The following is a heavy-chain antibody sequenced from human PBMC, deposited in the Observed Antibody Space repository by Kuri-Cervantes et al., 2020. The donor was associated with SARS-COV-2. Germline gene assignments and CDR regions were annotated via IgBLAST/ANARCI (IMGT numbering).Heavy chain of an antibody. J-gene: IGHJ4*02. V-gene: IGHV1-46*01. Sequence: ASVKVSCKASGYTLTSNYMHWVRQAPGQGLEWMGVIDPSVGTINYAQKFQGRVTMTRETSTSTVHMELSSLTSDDTAVYYCARDHAAGLGAHCYSASCYSAIPDYWGQGTLVTVSS. CDR1: GYTLTSNY. CDR2: IDPSVGTI. D-gene: IGHD2-2*01. CDR3: ARDHAAGLGAHCYSASCYSAIPDY.